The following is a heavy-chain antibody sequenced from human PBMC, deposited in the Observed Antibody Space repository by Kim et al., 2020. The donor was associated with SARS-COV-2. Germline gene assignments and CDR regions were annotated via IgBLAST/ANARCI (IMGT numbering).Heavy chain of an antibody. CDR3: ARESQGVYAADFDY. J-gene: IGHJ4*02. D-gene: IGHD2-8*01. Sequence: EKKSQGRVPMTRDTSTSTGYMELSSLRSEDTAVYYCARESQGVYAADFDYWGQGTLVTVSS. V-gene: IGHV1-46*01.